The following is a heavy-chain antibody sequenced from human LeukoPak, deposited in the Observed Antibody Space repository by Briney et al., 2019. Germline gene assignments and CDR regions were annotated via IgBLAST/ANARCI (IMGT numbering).Heavy chain of an antibody. CDR1: GYSIRNGYY. J-gene: IGHJ1*01. CDR2: ISYSGST. D-gene: IGHD3-3*01. CDR3: ATDSNRGILEWFQY. Sequence: SETLSLTCAVSGYSIRNGYYWGWIRQPPGKGLEWIGSISYSGSTYYNPSLKSRVTISVDTSKNHFSLKLSSVTAADTAVYYCATDSNRGILEWFQYWGQGSLVTVSS. V-gene: IGHV4-38-2*01.